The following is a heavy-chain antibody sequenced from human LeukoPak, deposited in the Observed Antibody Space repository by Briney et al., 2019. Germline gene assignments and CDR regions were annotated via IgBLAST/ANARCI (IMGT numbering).Heavy chain of an antibody. CDR1: GSPFTKFY. Sequence: ASVKLSCKASGSPFTKFYMHWVRQAPGHGLEWMGLMSPNGDSTLYSQKFQGRVTMTRDTSTSTDYMELSSLRSEDTAVYYCARDNSDTVKGECSGACYWWFDPWGQGTLVTVSS. V-gene: IGHV1-46*01. J-gene: IGHJ5*02. CDR3: ARDNSDTVKGECSGACYWWFDP. D-gene: IGHD6-19*01. CDR2: MSPNGDST.